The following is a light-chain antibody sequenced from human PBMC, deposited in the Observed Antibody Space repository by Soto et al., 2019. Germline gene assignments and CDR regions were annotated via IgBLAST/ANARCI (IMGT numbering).Light chain of an antibody. CDR1: QGVGVW. CDR3: QQPYSHPLT. CDR2: GAS. V-gene: IGKV1-12*01. J-gene: IGKJ4*01. Sequence: DIQMTQSPSSVSASVGDTVTITCRASQGVGVWLGWYQQKPGKAPHLLIYGASGLQVGVPSRFSGSVSGADFTLNISNLQPEDFATYYCQQPYSHPLTFGGGTKVDIK.